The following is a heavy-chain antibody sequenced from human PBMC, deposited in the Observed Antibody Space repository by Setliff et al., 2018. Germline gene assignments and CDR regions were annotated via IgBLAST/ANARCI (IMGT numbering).Heavy chain of an antibody. CDR1: RYTFNDYY. CDR3: ARAEYTSASLYYYMDV. Sequence: ASVKVSCKAFRYTFNDYYIHWVRQTPGQGLEWMGRINPSSGGTDDAQNFLGSVTMTRDTALITAYMELSRLTSDDTAVYYCARAEYTSASLYYYMDVWGKGTTVTVSS. D-gene: IGHD6-6*01. CDR2: INPSSGGT. V-gene: IGHV1-2*06. J-gene: IGHJ6*03.